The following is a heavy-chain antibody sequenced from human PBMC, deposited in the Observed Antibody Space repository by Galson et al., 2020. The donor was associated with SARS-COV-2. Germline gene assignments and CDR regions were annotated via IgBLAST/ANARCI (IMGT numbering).Heavy chain of an antibody. CDR1: GGSISSSNL. V-gene: IGHV4-4*02. CDR3: AKYCSSTSCYSAFDI. J-gene: IGHJ3*02. CDR2: IYHSGST. Sequence: SETLSLTCAVSGGSISSSNLWRGVRQPPGKGLEWIGEIYHSGSTNYNPSLKSRVTISVDKSKNQFSLKLSSVTAADTAVYYCAKYCSSTSCYSAFDIWGQGTMVTVSS. D-gene: IGHD2-2*01.